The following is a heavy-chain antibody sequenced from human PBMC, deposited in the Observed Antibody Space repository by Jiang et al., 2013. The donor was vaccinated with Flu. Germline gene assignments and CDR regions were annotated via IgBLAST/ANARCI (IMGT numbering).Heavy chain of an antibody. V-gene: IGHV4-61*02. CDR1: GGSISSTSYY. Sequence: GLVKPSQTLSLTCTVSGGSISSTSYYWSWIRQPAGKGLEWIGRVYTSGSTNYNPSLKSRVTISLDTSKNQFSLKLSSVTAADTAVYYCARVNLVQGVIMRGENWFDPWGQGTLVTVSS. CDR2: VYTSGST. CDR3: ARVNLVQGVIMRGENWFDP. D-gene: IGHD3-10*01. J-gene: IGHJ5*02.